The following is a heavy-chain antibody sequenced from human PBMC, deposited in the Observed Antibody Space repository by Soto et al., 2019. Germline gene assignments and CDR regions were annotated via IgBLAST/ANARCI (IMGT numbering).Heavy chain of an antibody. V-gene: IGHV1-18*01. CDR2: ISGHNGNT. CDR1: VYSFTIFG. D-gene: IGHD1-1*01. Sequence: ASVKVSCKASVYSFTIFGIVWVRQAPGQGLEWMGWISGHNGNTRYAQHLQDRVTMTTDTSTSTAYMELRSLRPDDTAVYYCARGGATLTSQLEHWGQGTQVTVSS. J-gene: IGHJ4*02. CDR3: ARGGATLTSQLEH.